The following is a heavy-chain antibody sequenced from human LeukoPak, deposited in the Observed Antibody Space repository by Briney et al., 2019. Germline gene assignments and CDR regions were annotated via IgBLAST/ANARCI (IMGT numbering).Heavy chain of an antibody. V-gene: IGHV1-2*02. CDR1: GYTFTGYY. J-gene: IGHJ4*02. D-gene: IGHD6-19*01. Sequence: ASVKVSCKASGYTFTGYYMHWVRQAPGQGLEWMGWINPNSGGTNYAQKFQGRVTMTRDTSISTAYMELSRLRSDDTAVYYCARVSGIAVAGLAWTDFDYWGQGTLVTVSS. CDR2: INPNSGGT. CDR3: ARVSGIAVAGLAWTDFDY.